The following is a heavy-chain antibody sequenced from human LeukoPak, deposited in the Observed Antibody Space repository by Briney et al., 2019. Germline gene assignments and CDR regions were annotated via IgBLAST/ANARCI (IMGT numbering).Heavy chain of an antibody. D-gene: IGHD6-13*01. CDR1: GFTSSSYG. CDR3: AKDKVYSSSWYFGY. Sequence: PGRSLRLSCAASGFTSSSYGMHWVRQAPGKGLEWVAVISYDGSNKYYADSVKGRFTISRDNSKNTLYLQMNSLRAEDTAVYYCAKDKVYSSSWYFGYWGQGTLVTVSS. J-gene: IGHJ4*02. V-gene: IGHV3-30*18. CDR2: ISYDGSNK.